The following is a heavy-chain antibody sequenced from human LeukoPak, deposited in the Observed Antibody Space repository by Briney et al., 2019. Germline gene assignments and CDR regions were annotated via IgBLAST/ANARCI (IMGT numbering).Heavy chain of an antibody. D-gene: IGHD4-17*01. CDR1: GFPFSSYW. V-gene: IGHV3-23*01. CDR3: AKDRATVTLY. CDR2: ISGSGGST. J-gene: IGHJ4*02. Sequence: GGSLRLSCVASGFPFSSYWMSWVRQAPGKGLEWVSAISGSGGSTYYADSVKGRFTISRDNSKNTLYLQMNSLRAEDTAVYYCAKDRATVTLYWGQGTLVTVSS.